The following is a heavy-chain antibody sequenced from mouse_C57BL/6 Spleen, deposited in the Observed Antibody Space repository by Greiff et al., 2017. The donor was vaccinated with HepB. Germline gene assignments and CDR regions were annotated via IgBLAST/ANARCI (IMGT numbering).Heavy chain of an antibody. D-gene: IGHD1-1*01. J-gene: IGHJ2*01. CDR3: ARGSSSYYFDY. Sequence: QVQLQQPGAELVRPGSSVKLSCKASGYTFTSYWMHWVKQRPIQGLEWIGNIDPSDSETHYNQKFKDKATLTVDKSSSTAYMQLSSLTSEDSAVYYCARGSSSYYFDYWGQGTTLTVSS. V-gene: IGHV1-52*01. CDR2: IDPSDSET. CDR1: GYTFTSYW.